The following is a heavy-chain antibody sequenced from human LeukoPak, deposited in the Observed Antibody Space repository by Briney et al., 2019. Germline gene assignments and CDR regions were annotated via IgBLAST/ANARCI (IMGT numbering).Heavy chain of an antibody. J-gene: IGHJ6*02. CDR3: ARSTDGSGSYYYYGMDV. Sequence: GGSLRLSCTASGFTLSDYHMSWIRQAPGRGLEWVSYISSSGNPIQYADSVRGRFTISRDNAKNSLYLHMNSLRAEDAAVYYCARSTDGSGSYYYYGMDVWGQGTTVTVSS. V-gene: IGHV3-11*01. CDR2: ISSSGNPI. D-gene: IGHD3-10*01. CDR1: GFTLSDYH.